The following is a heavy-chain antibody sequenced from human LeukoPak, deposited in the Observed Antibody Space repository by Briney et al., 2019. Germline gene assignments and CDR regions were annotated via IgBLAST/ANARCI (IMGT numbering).Heavy chain of an antibody. CDR2: ISTYNGNT. V-gene: IGHV1-18*01. CDR1: GYTFTNYD. D-gene: IGHD3-3*01. Sequence: ASVKVSCKASGYTFTNYDITWVRQAPGQGLEWMGWISTYNGNTKDAQKVQGRVTMTTDTSTSTAYMELRSLRSDDTAVYYCARDPVLRFLEWLREVYYMDVWGKGTTVTVSS. J-gene: IGHJ6*03. CDR3: ARDPVLRFLEWLREVYYMDV.